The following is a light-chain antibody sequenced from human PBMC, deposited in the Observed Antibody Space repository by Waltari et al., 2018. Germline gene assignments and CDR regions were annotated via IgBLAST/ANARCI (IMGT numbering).Light chain of an antibody. CDR2: KAF. CDR3: MQGTHWPYT. CDR1: QSLVHSDGNTY. J-gene: IGKJ2*01. Sequence: DVVMTQFPVSLPVTLGQPASISCRSSQSLVHSDGNTYLYWFQPRPGQSPRRLIYKAFNRDGGVPDRFSGTGAGTDFTLKISGVEAEDVGVYYCMQGTHWPYTFGQGTKLET. V-gene: IGKV2-30*02.